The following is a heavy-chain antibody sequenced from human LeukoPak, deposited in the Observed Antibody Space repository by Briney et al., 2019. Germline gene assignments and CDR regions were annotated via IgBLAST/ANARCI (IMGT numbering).Heavy chain of an antibody. CDR2: INHSGST. CDR3: ARGRSRMIVVVTIRPLTQYNWFDP. V-gene: IGHV4-39*07. Sequence: SETLSLTCTVSGGSFSSSTYYWSWIRQPPGKGLEWIGEINHSGSTNYNPSLKSRVTISVDTSKNQFSLKLSSVTAADTAVYYCARGRSRMIVVVTIRPLTQYNWFDPWGQGTLVTVSS. D-gene: IGHD3-22*01. J-gene: IGHJ5*02. CDR1: GGSFSSSTYY.